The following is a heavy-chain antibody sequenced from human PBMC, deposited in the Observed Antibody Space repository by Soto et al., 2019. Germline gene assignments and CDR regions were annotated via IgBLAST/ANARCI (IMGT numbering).Heavy chain of an antibody. V-gene: IGHV3-30*18. Sequence: GALRLSCAASGFTFSSYGMHWVRQAPGKGLEWVAVISYDGSNKYYADSVKGRFTISRDNSKNTLYLQMNSLRTEDTAVYYCAKHQCGVTDFYYGMDVWGQGTTVTVSS. CDR3: AKHQCGVTDFYYGMDV. CDR1: GFTFSSYG. J-gene: IGHJ6*02. CDR2: ISYDGSNK. D-gene: IGHD3-3*01.